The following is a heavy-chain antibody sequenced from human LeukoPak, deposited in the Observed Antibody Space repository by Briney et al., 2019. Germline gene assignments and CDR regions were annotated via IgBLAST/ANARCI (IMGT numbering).Heavy chain of an antibody. CDR3: ARVRPQARYNWFDP. CDR2: INHSGST. CDR1: GGSISSYY. V-gene: IGHV4-34*01. J-gene: IGHJ5*02. Sequence: PSETLSLTCTVSGGSISSYYWSWIRQPPGKGLEWIGEINHSGSTNYNPSLKSRVTISVDTSKNQFSLKLSSVTAADTAVYYCARVRPQARYNWFDPWGQGTLVTVSS. D-gene: IGHD4-17*01.